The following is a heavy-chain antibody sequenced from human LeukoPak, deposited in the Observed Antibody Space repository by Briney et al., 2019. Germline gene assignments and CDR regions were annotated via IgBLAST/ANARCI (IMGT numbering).Heavy chain of an antibody. Sequence: SETLSLTCTVSGGSISSYYLSWLRQPPGKGLEWIGYIYYSGSTNYNPSLKSRVTISVDTSKNQFSLKLSSVTAADTAVYYCARERYSSGMDVWGKGTTVTVSS. J-gene: IGHJ6*01. D-gene: IGHD6-19*01. CDR1: GGSISSYY. CDR2: IYYSGST. V-gene: IGHV4-59*01. CDR3: ARERYSSGMDV.